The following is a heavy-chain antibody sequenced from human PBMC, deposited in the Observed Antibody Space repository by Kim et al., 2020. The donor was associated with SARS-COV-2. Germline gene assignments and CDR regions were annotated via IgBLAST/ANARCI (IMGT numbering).Heavy chain of an antibody. CDR3: ARGGYCSGGSCLPGSFFDY. CDR1: GFTFSSYW. Sequence: GGSLRLSCAASGFTFSSYWMSWVRQAPGKGLEWVANIKQDGSEKYYVDSVKGRFTISRDNAKNSLYLQMNSLRAEDTAVYYCARGGYCSGGSCLPGSFFDYWGQGTLVTVSS. D-gene: IGHD2-15*01. CDR2: IKQDGSEK. V-gene: IGHV3-7*03. J-gene: IGHJ4*02.